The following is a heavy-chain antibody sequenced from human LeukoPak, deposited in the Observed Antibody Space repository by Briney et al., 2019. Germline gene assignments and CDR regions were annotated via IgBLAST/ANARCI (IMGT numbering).Heavy chain of an antibody. CDR2: IYYSGST. V-gene: IGHV4-59*08. D-gene: IGHD6-19*01. CDR1: GGPISSNY. Sequence: PSETLSLTCTVSGGPISSNYWSWIRQPPGKGLEWIGYIYYSGSTNYNPSLKSRVTISVDTSKNQFSLKLSSVTAADTAVYYCARDSSGWGPFDYWGQGTLVTVSS. CDR3: ARDSSGWGPFDY. J-gene: IGHJ4*02.